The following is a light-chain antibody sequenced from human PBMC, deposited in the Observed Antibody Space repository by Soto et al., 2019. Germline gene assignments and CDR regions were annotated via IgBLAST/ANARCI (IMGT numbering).Light chain of an antibody. V-gene: IGKV2-28*01. CDR3: MQALLGLQTPPT. J-gene: IGKJ1*01. CDR2: LGS. Sequence: DLVMTQSPLSLPVTPGEPASISCRSSQSLLHSNGYNYLDWYLQKPGQSPQLLIYLGSNRASGVPDRFSGSGSGTDFTLKISRVEAEDVGVYYCMQALLGLQTPPTFGQGTKVEIK. CDR1: QSLLHSNGYNY.